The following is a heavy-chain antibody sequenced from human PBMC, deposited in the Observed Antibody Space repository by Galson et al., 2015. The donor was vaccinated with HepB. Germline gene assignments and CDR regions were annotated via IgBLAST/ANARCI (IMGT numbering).Heavy chain of an antibody. CDR3: ARRQRFCSGVRCSLGPVDY. D-gene: IGHD2-15*01. J-gene: IGHJ4*02. CDR1: GFSLTTRGVA. Sequence: PALVKPTQALTLTCTFSGFSLTTRGVAVGWIRQPPGKALEWLALLYWGGDKRYKPFLKSRPTTTKDTPKNQVVLTVTHVDPVDTATYFCARRQRFCSGVRCSLGPVDYWGQGTLVTVSS. CDR2: LYWGGDK. V-gene: IGHV2-5*02.